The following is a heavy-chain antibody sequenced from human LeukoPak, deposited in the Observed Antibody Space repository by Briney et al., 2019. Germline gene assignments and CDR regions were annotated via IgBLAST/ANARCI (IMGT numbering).Heavy chain of an antibody. D-gene: IGHD3-10*01. CDR2: FSHSGRA. Sequence: SETLSLTCTVSGYSISSGYYWGWIRQPPGKGLEWIVSFSHSGRAYYNPSLKSRVTISIDTSKNQFSLKLRSVTAADTAVYYCARIKYGSGSYSVVYNWFDPWGQGTLVTVSS. V-gene: IGHV4-38-2*02. CDR1: GYSISSGYY. CDR3: ARIKYGSGSYSVVYNWFDP. J-gene: IGHJ5*02.